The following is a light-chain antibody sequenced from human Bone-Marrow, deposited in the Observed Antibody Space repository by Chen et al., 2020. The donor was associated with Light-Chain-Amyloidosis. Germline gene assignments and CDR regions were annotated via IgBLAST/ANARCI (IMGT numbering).Light chain of an antibody. CDR2: RDT. CDR1: DLPTKY. CDR3: RSADSSGTYDVL. Sequence: SYELTQPPSVSVSPGQTARITCSGDDLPTKYAYWYQQKPGQAPVLVIHRDTERHSGISARFSGSSAWTTATLTISGVQAEDEADYHGRSADSSGTYDVLFGGGTKLTVL. J-gene: IGLJ2*01. V-gene: IGLV3-25*03.